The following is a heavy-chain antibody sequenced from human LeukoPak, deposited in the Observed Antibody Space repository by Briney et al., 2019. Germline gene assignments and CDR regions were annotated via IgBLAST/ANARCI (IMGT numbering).Heavy chain of an antibody. D-gene: IGHD2-15*01. CDR2: ITHDGSKD. Sequence: PGGSLRLSCEASGFTFKTYGMHWVRQPPGKGLEWIAFITHDGSKDFYVDSVKDRLTISRDNSKNMVFLQMDGLGPEDTAVYYCAKDANWVARGDYFDHWGHGTLVTVSS. V-gene: IGHV3-30*02. CDR3: AKDANWVARGDYFDH. CDR1: GFTFKTYG. J-gene: IGHJ4*01.